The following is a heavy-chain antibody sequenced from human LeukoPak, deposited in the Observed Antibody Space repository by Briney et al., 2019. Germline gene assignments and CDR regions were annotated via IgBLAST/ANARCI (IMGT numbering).Heavy chain of an antibody. CDR2: INSDGSST. CDR1: GFTFSSYW. D-gene: IGHD2-8*01. Sequence: GGSLRLSCAASGFTFSSYWVHWVRQAPGKGLVWVSRINSDGSSTSYADSVKGRFTISRDNAKNTLYLQMNSLRAEDTAVYYCAREGCTNGVCHTWGPFDYWGQGTLVTVSS. J-gene: IGHJ4*02. CDR3: AREGCTNGVCHTWGPFDY. V-gene: IGHV3-74*01.